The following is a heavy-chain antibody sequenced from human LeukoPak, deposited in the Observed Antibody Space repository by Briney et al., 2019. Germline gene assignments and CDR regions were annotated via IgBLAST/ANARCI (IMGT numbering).Heavy chain of an antibody. CDR3: ASSRSYYESSGWSYGMDV. Sequence: SETLSLTCGVYGGSFSGYYWSWIRQSPGMGLDWIAEINHSGTTNYNPSFKSRVTISLDTSKNQFSLKLTSMTAADTAVYYCASSRSYYESSGWSYGMDVWGQGTTVTVSS. CDR2: INHSGTT. D-gene: IGHD3-22*01. V-gene: IGHV4-34*01. CDR1: GGSFSGYY. J-gene: IGHJ6*02.